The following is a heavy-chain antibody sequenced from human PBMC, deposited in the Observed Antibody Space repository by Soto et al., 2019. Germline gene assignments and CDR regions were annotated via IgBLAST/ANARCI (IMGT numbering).Heavy chain of an antibody. CDR2: IYPGDSDT. CDR3: ARTAAAGKYYYVVEV. CDR1: GYSFTSYW. Sequence: PGESLKISCKGSGYSFTSYWIGWARQMPGKGLEWMGIIYPGDSDTRYSPSFQGQVTVSADKSIRTAYLQWSSLKASDTAMYYCARTAAAGKYYYVVEVWGQGTTVTVSA. J-gene: IGHJ6*01. V-gene: IGHV5-51*01. D-gene: IGHD6-13*01.